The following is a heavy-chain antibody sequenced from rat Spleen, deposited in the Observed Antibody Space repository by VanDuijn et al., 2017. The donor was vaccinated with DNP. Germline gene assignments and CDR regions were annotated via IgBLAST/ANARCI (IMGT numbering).Heavy chain of an antibody. D-gene: IGHD1-1*01. CDR3: SIYYFSGDNWFAY. Sequence: EVHLVESGGDLVQPGRSLKLSCVVSRFTFNNYWMTWIRQVPGKGLEWVASIPRSGGSAYYPASVKGRFTLSRDNAENTLYLQMNSLRSEDTATYYCSIYYFSGDNWFAYWGQGTLVTVSS. J-gene: IGHJ3*01. CDR2: IPRSGGSA. V-gene: IGHV5-31*01. CDR1: RFTFNNYW.